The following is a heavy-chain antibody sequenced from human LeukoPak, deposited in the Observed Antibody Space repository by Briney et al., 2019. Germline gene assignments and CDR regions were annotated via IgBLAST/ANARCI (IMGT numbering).Heavy chain of an antibody. CDR2: INHSGTT. J-gene: IGHJ6*03. CDR1: GGSFSGYY. Sequence: SETLSLTCAVYGGSFSGYYWSWIRQPPGKGLEWIGEINHSGTTNYNSSLKSRVTVSIDTSKNQFSLKLNSVTAADKAVYYCARRYSGSYGLYSHHSMDVWGKGTTVTISS. CDR3: ARRYSGSYGLYSHHSMDV. V-gene: IGHV4-34*01. D-gene: IGHD1-26*01.